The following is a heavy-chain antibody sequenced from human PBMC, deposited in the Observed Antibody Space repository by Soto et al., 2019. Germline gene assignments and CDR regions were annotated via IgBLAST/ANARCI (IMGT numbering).Heavy chain of an antibody. CDR2: FDPEDGET. CDR3: ATATIFGVDTNWFDP. J-gene: IGHJ5*02. Sequence: QVQLVQSGAEVKKNGASVKVSCKVSGYTLTELSMHWVRQAPGKGLEWMGGFDPEDGETIYAQKFQGRVTMTEDTSTYTAYMELSSLRSEDTAVYYCATATIFGVDTNWFDPWGQGILATVSS. V-gene: IGHV1-24*01. CDR1: GYTLTELS. D-gene: IGHD3-3*01.